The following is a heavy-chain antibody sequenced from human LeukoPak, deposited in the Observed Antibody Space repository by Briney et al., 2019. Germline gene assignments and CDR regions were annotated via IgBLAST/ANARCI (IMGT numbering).Heavy chain of an antibody. D-gene: IGHD5-24*01. CDR1: GDSVSSKTAA. CDR2: TSYRSKWYN. V-gene: IGHV6-1*01. Sequence: SQTLSLTCAISGDSVSSKTAAWSWIRQSPSRGLEWLGRTSYRSKWYNDYAVSVKSRITITPDTSKNQFSLQLNSVTPEDTAVYYCAREAEITRFDYWGQGTLVTVSS. J-gene: IGHJ4*02. CDR3: AREAEITRFDY.